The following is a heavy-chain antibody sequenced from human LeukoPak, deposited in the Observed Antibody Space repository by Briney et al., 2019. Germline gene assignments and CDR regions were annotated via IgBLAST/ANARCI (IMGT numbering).Heavy chain of an antibody. J-gene: IGHJ4*02. CDR1: GGSISGYY. CDR2: IYTSGST. V-gene: IGHV4-4*07. CDR3: ARVSTYYYDSSGYYQNYYFDY. D-gene: IGHD3-22*01. Sequence: SETLSLTCTVSGGSISGYYWSWIRQPAGKGLEWIGRIYTSGSTNYNPSLKSRVTISVDTSKNQFSLKLSSVTAADTAVYYCARVSTYYYDSSGYYQNYYFDYWGQGTLVTVSS.